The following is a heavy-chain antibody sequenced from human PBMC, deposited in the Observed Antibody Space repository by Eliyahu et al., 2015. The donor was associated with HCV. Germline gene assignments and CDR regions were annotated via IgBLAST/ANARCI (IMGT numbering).Heavy chain of an antibody. D-gene: IGHD6-13*01. CDR2: ISGSGGST. V-gene: IGHV3-23*01. CDR1: GFTFSSYA. J-gene: IGHJ3*02. Sequence: EVQLLESGGGLVQPGGSLRLSCAASGFTFSSYAXSWVRQAPGKGLEWVSAISGSGGSTYYADSVKGRFTISRDNSKNTLYLQMNSLRAEDTAVYYCAKDLQQLDEGEGLDAFDIWGQGTMVTVSS. CDR3: AKDLQQLDEGEGLDAFDI.